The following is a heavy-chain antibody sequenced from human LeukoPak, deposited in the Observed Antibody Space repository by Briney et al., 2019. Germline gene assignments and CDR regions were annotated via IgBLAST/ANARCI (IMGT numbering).Heavy chain of an antibody. J-gene: IGHJ4*02. Sequence: PGGSLRLSCAASGFTFSSYSMNRVRQAPGKGLEWVSYISSSSSTIYYADSVKGRFTISRDNAKNSLYLQMNSLRAEDTAVYYCAREGDYDFWSGYYPKWYFDYWGQGTLVTVSS. D-gene: IGHD3-3*01. CDR3: AREGDYDFWSGYYPKWYFDY. V-gene: IGHV3-48*01. CDR2: ISSSSSTI. CDR1: GFTFSSYS.